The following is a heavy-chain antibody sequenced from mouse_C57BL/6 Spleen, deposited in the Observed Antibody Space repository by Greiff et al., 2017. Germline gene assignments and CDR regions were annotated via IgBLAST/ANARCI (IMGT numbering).Heavy chain of an antibody. D-gene: IGHD2-3*01. V-gene: IGHV7-3*01. J-gene: IGHJ2*01. Sequence: EVKLMESGGGLVQPGGSLSLSCAASGFTFTDYYLSWVRQPPGKALEWLGFIRNKANGYTTEYSASVKGRFTISRDNSQSILYLQMNALRAEDSATYYCARMVRYFDYWGQGTTLTVSS. CDR3: ARMVRYFDY. CDR2: IRNKANGYTT. CDR1: GFTFTDYY.